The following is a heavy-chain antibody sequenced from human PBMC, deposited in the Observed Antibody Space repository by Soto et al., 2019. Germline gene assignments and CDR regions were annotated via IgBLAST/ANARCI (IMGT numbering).Heavy chain of an antibody. Sequence: GSLRLSCGASGSTFSTYAMSLVLQAPGKGLEWVSTITSCGSTNYADSVKGRFTISRDNSKNTLYVQMNSLRAEDTALYFCAKHDYGPYYFDCWGQGTLVTVSS. V-gene: IGHV3-23*01. CDR1: GSTFSTYA. CDR3: AKHDYGPYYFDC. CDR2: ITSCGST. J-gene: IGHJ4*02. D-gene: IGHD5-12*01.